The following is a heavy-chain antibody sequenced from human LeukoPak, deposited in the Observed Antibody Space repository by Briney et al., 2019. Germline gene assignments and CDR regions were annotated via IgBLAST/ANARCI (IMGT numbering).Heavy chain of an antibody. CDR2: SSPYNGNT. CDR1: GYTFNNYG. V-gene: IGHV1-18*01. J-gene: IGHJ3*02. CDR3: ARQSYFDGRGDDAFDI. D-gene: IGHD2-15*01. Sequence: ASVKVSCKASGYTFNNYGISWVRQVPGQGLEWMGWSSPYNGNTKFAQNFQGRVTVTTETSTSTAYMELRSLRSDDTAVYYCARQSYFDGRGDDAFDIWGQGTMVTVSS.